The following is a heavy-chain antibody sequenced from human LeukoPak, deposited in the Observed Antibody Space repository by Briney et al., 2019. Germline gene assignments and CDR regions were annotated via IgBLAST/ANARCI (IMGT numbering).Heavy chain of an antibody. CDR1: GYTFTSYY. V-gene: IGHV1-46*01. CDR2: INPSGGST. CDR3: ARGLYYYDSSGYYSDH. D-gene: IGHD3-22*01. Sequence: GRSLRLSCAAPGYTFTSYYMHWVRQAPGQGLEWMGIINPSGGSTSYAQKFQGRVTMTRDTSTSTVYMELSSLRSEDTAVYYCARGLYYYDSSGYYSDHWGQGTLVTVSS. J-gene: IGHJ4*02.